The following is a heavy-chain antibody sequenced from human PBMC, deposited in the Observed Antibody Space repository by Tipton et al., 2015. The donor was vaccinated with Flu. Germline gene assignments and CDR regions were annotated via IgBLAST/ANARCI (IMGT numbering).Heavy chain of an antibody. Sequence: SLRLSCPASGFTFDDFAMHWVRQAPGQGLEWVSSINWNGVSLDYADSVKGRFTISRDNAKNSLYLQMNSLRSEDTGFYYCAKDLRASTSLDYDSCRGVGVWGQGTTVTVSS. CDR2: INWNGVSL. CDR1: GFTFDDFA. D-gene: IGHD6-6*01. J-gene: IGHJ6*02. CDR3: AKDLRASTSLDYDSCRGVGV. V-gene: IGHV3-9*01.